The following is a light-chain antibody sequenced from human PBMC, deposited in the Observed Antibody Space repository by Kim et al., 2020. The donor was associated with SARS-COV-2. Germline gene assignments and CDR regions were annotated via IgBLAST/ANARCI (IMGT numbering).Light chain of an antibody. Sequence: GQRVTIPCSGSSSNIGSNTVNWYQQLPGTAPKLLIYNNNQRPSGVPDRFSGSKSGTSASLAISGLQSEDEADYYCAAWDDSLNGVVFGGGTQLTVL. V-gene: IGLV1-44*01. J-gene: IGLJ2*01. CDR2: NNN. CDR1: SSNIGSNT. CDR3: AAWDDSLNGVV.